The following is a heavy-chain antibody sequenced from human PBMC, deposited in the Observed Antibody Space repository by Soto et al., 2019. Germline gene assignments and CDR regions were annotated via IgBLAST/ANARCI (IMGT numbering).Heavy chain of an antibody. D-gene: IGHD2-2*01. J-gene: IGHJ1*01. CDR2: ITSSGNTI. Sequence: QVQLVESGGGLFKPGGSLRLSCAASGFTFSDYYMTWIRHAPGKGLEWISYITSSGNTIYYADSVKGRFTVSRDNAKNSLYLQMNSLRAEDTAVYYCARDTNQFHHWGQGTLVTVSS. CDR3: ARDTNQFHH. CDR1: GFTFSDYY. V-gene: IGHV3-11*01.